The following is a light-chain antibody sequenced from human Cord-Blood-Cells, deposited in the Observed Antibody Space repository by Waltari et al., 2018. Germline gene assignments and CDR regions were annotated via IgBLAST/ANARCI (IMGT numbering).Light chain of an antibody. Sequence: DIQMTQSPSSLSASVGDRVTITCQASQDISNYLNWYQQKPGKAPKLLIYDASNLETGVPSMFSGSGSGTDFTFTISILQPEDITTYDCQQYDNLPFTFGPGTKVDIK. V-gene: IGKV1-33*01. CDR3: QQYDNLPFT. J-gene: IGKJ3*01. CDR2: DAS. CDR1: QDISNY.